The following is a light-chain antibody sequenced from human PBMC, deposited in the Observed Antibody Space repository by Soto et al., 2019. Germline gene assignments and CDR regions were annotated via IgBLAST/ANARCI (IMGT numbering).Light chain of an antibody. J-gene: IGLJ1*01. CDR1: NSDVGGYNY. CDR3: SSYAGSNWYV. Sequence: QSALTQPPSASGSPGQSVTISYTGTNSDVGGYNYVSWYQQYPGKAPKLIIYEVNERPSGVSDRFSGSKSGNTASLTVSGLQTADEADYYCSSYAGSNWYVFGTGTKLTVL. V-gene: IGLV2-8*01. CDR2: EVN.